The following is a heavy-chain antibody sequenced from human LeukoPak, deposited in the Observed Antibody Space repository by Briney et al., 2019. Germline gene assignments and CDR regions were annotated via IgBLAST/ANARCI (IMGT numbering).Heavy chain of an antibody. D-gene: IGHD4-17*01. CDR3: ARESVNDAFDI. CDR1: GGSISSGDYY. J-gene: IGHJ3*02. CDR2: IYYSGST. V-gene: IGHV4-30-4*01. Sequence: PSQTLSLTCTVSGGSISSGDYYWSWIRQPPGQGLEWIGYIYYSGSTYYNPSLQSRVTISVDTSKSQFSLKLSSVTAADTAVYYCARESVNDAFDIWGQGTMVTVSS.